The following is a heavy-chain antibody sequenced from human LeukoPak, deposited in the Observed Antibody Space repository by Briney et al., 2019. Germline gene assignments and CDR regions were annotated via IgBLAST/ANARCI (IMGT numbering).Heavy chain of an antibody. V-gene: IGHV1-18*01. J-gene: IGHJ5*02. CDR1: GYTFTHYI. Sequence: ASVKVSCKASGYTFTHYIINWVRQAPGQGLEWMGKISAYNNYTTYAQKFQGRIAMTTDTSTNTAYMDLRSLRSDDTAFYYCAREGADDHGRLLRFDPWGQGTLVTVSS. CDR3: AREGADDHGRLLRFDP. D-gene: IGHD4-17*01. CDR2: ISAYNNYT.